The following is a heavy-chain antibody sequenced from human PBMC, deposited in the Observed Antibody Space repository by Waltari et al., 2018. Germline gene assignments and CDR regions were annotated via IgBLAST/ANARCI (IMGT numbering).Heavy chain of an antibody. CDR2: VNHNGST. V-gene: IGHV4-34*04. D-gene: IGHD2-15*01. Sequence: QVQLQQWGAGLLKPSETLSLTCAVYGGSFSGYYWSWIRQPPGKGLEWIGEVNHNGSTNNNPSLKSRCTIAVDTSKNQFSVKLSSVTAAGTAVYYCARRPDSSFYYWGQGTLVTVSS. CDR1: GGSFSGYY. CDR3: ARRPDSSFYY. J-gene: IGHJ4*02.